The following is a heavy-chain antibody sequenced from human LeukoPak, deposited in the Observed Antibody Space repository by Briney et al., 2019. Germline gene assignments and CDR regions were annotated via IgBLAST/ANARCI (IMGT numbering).Heavy chain of an antibody. Sequence: SETLSLTCTVSGWSLSRGYFWGWIRHSPGKGLEWIGSMYHSGTTYYNPSLKSRVTISVDTSKNQFSLKLSSVTAADTAVYYCARPLSGSYAAGAFDIWGQGTMVTVSS. CDR3: ARPLSGSYAAGAFDI. J-gene: IGHJ3*02. V-gene: IGHV4-38-2*02. CDR2: MYHSGTT. CDR1: GWSLSRGYF. D-gene: IGHD1-26*01.